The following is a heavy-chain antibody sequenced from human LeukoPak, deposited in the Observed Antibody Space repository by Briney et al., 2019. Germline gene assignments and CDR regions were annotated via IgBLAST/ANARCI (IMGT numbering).Heavy chain of an antibody. Sequence: ASVKVSCKASGFTFTSSAVQWVRQARGQRLEWIGWIVVGSGNTNYAQKFQERVTITRDMSTSTAYMELSSLRSEDTAVYYCAASPVVQSYGDARIDYWGPGTLVTVSS. J-gene: IGHJ4*02. D-gene: IGHD4-17*01. CDR3: AASPVVQSYGDARIDY. CDR2: IVVGSGNT. CDR1: GFTFTSSA. V-gene: IGHV1-58*01.